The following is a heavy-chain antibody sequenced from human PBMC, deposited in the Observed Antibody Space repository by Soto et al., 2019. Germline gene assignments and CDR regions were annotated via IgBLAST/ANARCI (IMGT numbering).Heavy chain of an antibody. V-gene: IGHV4-39*01. J-gene: IGHJ6*02. Sequence: SETLSLTCTVSGGSISSSSYYWGWIRQPPGKGLEWIGSIYYSGSTYYNQSLKSRVTISVDTSKNQYSLKLSSVTAEETAFYYCARLMVRGVIYYYYGMDVWGQGTTVTVSS. CDR2: IYYSGST. CDR3: ARLMVRGVIYYYYGMDV. D-gene: IGHD3-10*01. CDR1: GGSISSSSYY.